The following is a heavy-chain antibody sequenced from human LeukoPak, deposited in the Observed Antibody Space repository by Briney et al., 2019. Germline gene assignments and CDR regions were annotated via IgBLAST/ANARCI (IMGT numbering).Heavy chain of an antibody. V-gene: IGHV1-69*05. CDR3: TRVVVAGTGFDAFDI. Sequence: SVKVSCKASGGTFSSYAISWVRRAPGQGLEWMGGIIPIFGTANYAQKFQGRVTITTDESTSTAYMELSSLRSEDTAVYYCTRVVVAGTGFDAFDIWGQGTMVTVSS. J-gene: IGHJ3*02. CDR2: IIPIFGTA. CDR1: GGTFSSYA. D-gene: IGHD2-15*01.